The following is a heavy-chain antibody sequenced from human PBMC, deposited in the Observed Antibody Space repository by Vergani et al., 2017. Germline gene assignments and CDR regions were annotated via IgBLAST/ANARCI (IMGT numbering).Heavy chain of an antibody. V-gene: IGHV4-39*01. J-gene: IGHJ3*01. Sequence: QMQLQESGPGLVKASETLSLTCTVSGDSIISRSYYWGWIRQPPGKGLEWIGSIYNSGNGDSSSSLKSRVTISAATSKNQFSLRLTSVTAADTAVYYCARMTHCSGTTCPGAFVLWGKGTMVIFSA. CDR2: IYNSGNG. CDR1: GDSIISRSYY. D-gene: IGHD2-2*01. CDR3: ARMTHCSGTTCPGAFVL.